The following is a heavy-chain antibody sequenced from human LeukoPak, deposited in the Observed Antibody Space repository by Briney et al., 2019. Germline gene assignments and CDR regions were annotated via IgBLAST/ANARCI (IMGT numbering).Heavy chain of an antibody. J-gene: IGHJ2*01. CDR3: ARGPVVNANWYFDL. CDR1: GGTLNSFY. Sequence: SETLSLTCTVSGGTLNSFYWTWIRQPPGKGLEFIGYVYYTGKTSYNPSLRSRVTMSVDTSKNQLSLRLRSVTAADTAVYFCARGPVVNANWYFDLWGRGTLVTVSS. CDR2: VYYTGKT. V-gene: IGHV4-59*12.